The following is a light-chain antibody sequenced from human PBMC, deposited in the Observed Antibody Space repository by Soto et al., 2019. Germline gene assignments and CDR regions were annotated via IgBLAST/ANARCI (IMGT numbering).Light chain of an antibody. CDR2: DVT. V-gene: IGLV2-11*01. Sequence: QSVLTQPRSVSGSPGQSVTISCTGTSSNVGDYNYVSWYQHHPGKAPKLILYDVTDRPSGVPDRFSGSKSGNTASLTISGLQAEDEADYYCCSYAGTYPWVFGGGTKLTVL. CDR1: SSNVGDYNY. CDR3: CSYAGTYPWV. J-gene: IGLJ3*02.